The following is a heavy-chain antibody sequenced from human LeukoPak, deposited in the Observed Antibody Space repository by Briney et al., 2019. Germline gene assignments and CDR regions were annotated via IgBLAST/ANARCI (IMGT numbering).Heavy chain of an antibody. CDR2: IYYSGST. CDR1: GGSISSYY. V-gene: IGHV4-59*12. CDR3: ARDRLYSSGWSGYYYYMDV. D-gene: IGHD6-19*01. J-gene: IGHJ6*03. Sequence: SETLSLTCTVSGGSISSYYWSWIRQPPGKGLEWIGYIYYSGSTNYNPSLKSRVTISVDTFKNQFSLKLSSVTAADTAVYYCARDRLYSSGWSGYYYYMDVWGKGTTVTVSS.